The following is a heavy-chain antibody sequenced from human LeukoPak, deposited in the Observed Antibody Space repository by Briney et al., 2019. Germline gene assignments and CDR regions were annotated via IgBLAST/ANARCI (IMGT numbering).Heavy chain of an antibody. J-gene: IGHJ3*02. CDR2: VSVNGLST. CDR3: AKDRYYDSPDAFDI. Sequence: GGSLRLSCAASEFTFSSSAVSWVRQAPGKGLEWVPSVSVNGLSTYYADSVKGRFTISRDNSNNTVYLQMNSLRAEDTAVYYCAKDRYYDSPDAFDIWGQGTMVTVSS. V-gene: IGHV3-23*01. D-gene: IGHD3-22*01. CDR1: EFTFSSSA.